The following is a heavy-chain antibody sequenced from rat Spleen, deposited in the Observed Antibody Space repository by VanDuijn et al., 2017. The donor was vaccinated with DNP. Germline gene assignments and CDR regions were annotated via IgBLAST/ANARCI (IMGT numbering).Heavy chain of an antibody. CDR2: INSAGNT. J-gene: IGHJ2*01. Sequence: EVQLQESGPGLVKPSQSLSLTCSVTAYSITSNFWAWIRKFPGNKLEWMGSINSAGNTNYNPSLKGRISITRDTSKNQFFLQLNSVSPEDTATYYCARWKIGPHYFDYWGQGVMVTVSS. D-gene: IGHD1-5*01. V-gene: IGHV3-3*01. CDR3: ARWKIGPHYFDY. CDR1: AYSITSNF.